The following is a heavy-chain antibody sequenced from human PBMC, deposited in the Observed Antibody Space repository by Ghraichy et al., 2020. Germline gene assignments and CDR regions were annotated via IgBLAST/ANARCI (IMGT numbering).Heavy chain of an antibody. CDR2: TYYRSKWYN. CDR3: ARDDPNWGCFDY. CDR1: GDSVSSNSAA. D-gene: IGHD7-27*01. V-gene: IGHV6-1*01. J-gene: IGHJ4*02. Sequence: SKTLSPCAISGDSVSSNSAAWNWIRQSPSRGLEWLGRTYYRSKWYNDYAVSVKSRITINPDTSKNQFSLQLNSVTPEDTAVYYCARDDPNWGCFDYWGQGTLVTVSS.